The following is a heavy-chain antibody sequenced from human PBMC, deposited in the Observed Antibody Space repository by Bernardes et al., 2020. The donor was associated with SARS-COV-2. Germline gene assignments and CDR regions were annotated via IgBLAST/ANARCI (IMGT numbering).Heavy chain of an antibody. J-gene: IGHJ6*02. V-gene: IGHV3-66*01. CDR3: ARAPPGDWYYGMDV. CDR2: IYSGGST. Sequence: GGSLRLCCAASGFTVSSNYMSWVRQAPGKGLEWVSVIYSGGSTYYADSVKGRFTISRDNSKNTLYLQMNSLRAEDTAVYYCARAPPGDWYYGMDVWGQGTTVTVSS. D-gene: IGHD7-27*01. CDR1: GFTVSSNY.